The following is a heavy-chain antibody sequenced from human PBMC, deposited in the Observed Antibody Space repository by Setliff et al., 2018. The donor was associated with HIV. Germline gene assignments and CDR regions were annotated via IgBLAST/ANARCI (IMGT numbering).Heavy chain of an antibody. CDR3: TGGRSGWYGVGDY. D-gene: IGHD6-19*01. J-gene: IGHJ4*02. V-gene: IGHV4-38-2*01. CDR1: DHFVSGGYY. Sequence: KTSETLSLTCVVSDHFVSGGYYWGWVRQPPGKGLEWIGSFYVSGSTSYNPSLQSRVTISGETSKNQFSLKLTSVSPADTATYFCTGGRSGWYGVGDYWGQGALVTVS. CDR2: FYVSGST.